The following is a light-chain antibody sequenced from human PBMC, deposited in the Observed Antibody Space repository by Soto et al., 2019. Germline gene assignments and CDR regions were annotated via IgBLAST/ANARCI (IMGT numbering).Light chain of an antibody. Sequence: EIVLTQSPATLSLSPGERATLSCRASQSVSSYLAWYQQKPGQAPRLLIYDASNMATGIPARFSGSGSGTDFTLTISSLEPEDFAVYYCQQRSNWPGLTFGGGTKVDIK. CDR3: QQRSNWPGLT. CDR2: DAS. V-gene: IGKV3-11*01. J-gene: IGKJ4*01. CDR1: QSVSSY.